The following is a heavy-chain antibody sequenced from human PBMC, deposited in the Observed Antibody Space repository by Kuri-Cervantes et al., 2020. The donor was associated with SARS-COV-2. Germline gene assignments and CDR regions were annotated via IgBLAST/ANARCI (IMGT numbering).Heavy chain of an antibody. V-gene: IGHV3-11*04. CDR3: ARDRDNWNYPDY. Sequence: GESLKISCAVSGFTLSDFYMSWIRQAPGKGMEWIAYISGSGNNIFYSDSVMGRFTISRDNAENSLYLQMNSLRADDTAVYFCARDRDNWNYPDYWGQGNLVTVSS. CDR1: GFTLSDFY. CDR2: ISGSGNNI. J-gene: IGHJ4*02. D-gene: IGHD1-7*01.